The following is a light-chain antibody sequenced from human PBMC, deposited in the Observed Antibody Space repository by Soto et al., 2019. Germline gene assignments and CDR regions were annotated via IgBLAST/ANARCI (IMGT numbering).Light chain of an antibody. CDR3: QQYDNSWT. J-gene: IGKJ1*01. CDR1: ESVGSSH. V-gene: IGKV3-20*01. CDR2: GAS. Sequence: EIVLTQSPGTLSLSPGERATLSCRASESVGSSHLAWYQQRPGQAPRLLIYGASSRATGIPDRFSGSGSGTDFTLSISRLEPEEFAVYYCQQYDNSWTFGQGTKVDIK.